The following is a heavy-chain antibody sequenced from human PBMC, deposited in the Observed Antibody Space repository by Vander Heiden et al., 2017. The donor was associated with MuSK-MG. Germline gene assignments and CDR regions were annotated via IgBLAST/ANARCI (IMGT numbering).Heavy chain of an antibody. D-gene: IGHD3-22*01. CDR3: TRAYFYDKKFDAFDT. CDR1: GFTSGDYA. CDR2: MRAKANGGTA. V-gene: IGHV3-49*04. Sequence: EVQLVDSGGGLVLPGRSLRLSCRVFGFTSGDYAINWVRQAPGRGLQWVGFMRAKANGGTAEYAASVKGRFTISRDDSKDIAYLQMNSLKTDDTGVYYCTRAYFYDKKFDAFDTWGQGTIVSVSS. J-gene: IGHJ3*02.